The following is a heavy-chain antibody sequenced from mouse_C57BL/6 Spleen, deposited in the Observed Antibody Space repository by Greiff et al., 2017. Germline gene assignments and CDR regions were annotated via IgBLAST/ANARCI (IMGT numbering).Heavy chain of an antibody. D-gene: IGHD2-2*01. CDR1: GYSITSGYD. V-gene: IGHV3-1*01. CDR2: ISYSGST. J-gene: IGHJ4*01. Sequence: EVQLQESGPGMVKPSQSLSLTCTVTGYSITSGYDWHWIRHFPGNKLEWMGYISYSGSTNYNPSLKSRISITHDTSKNHFFLKLNSVTTEDTATYYCAREGDYGYDVRAMDYWGQGTSVTVSS. CDR3: AREGDYGYDVRAMDY.